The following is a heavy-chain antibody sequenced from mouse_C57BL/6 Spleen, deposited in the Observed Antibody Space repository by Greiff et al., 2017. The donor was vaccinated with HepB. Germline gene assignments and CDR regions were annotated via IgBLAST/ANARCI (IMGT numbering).Heavy chain of an antibody. Sequence: VQLQQSGAELVKPGASVKLSCKASGYTFTSYWMHWVKQRPGQGLEWIGMIHPNSGSTNYNEKFKSKATLTVDKSSSTAYMQLSSLTSEDSAVYYCARVTTVVATRYFDYWGQGTTLTVSS. V-gene: IGHV1-64*01. J-gene: IGHJ2*01. CDR1: GYTFTSYW. CDR3: ARVTTVVATRYFDY. CDR2: IHPNSGST. D-gene: IGHD1-1*01.